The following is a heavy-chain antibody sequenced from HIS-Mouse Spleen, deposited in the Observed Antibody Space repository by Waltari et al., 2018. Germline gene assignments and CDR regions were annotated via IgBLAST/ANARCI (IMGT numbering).Heavy chain of an antibody. Sequence: EVQLVESGGGLVQPGGSLRLSCAASGFTVSSIYMSWVCRAPGKGLQWVSVIYSGGSTYYADSVKGRFTISRDNSKNTLYLQMNSLRAEDTAVYYCARDGGCSSTSCYDAFDIWGQGTMVTVSS. V-gene: IGHV3-66*01. CDR1: GFTVSSIY. CDR3: ARDGGCSSTSCYDAFDI. J-gene: IGHJ3*02. D-gene: IGHD2-2*01. CDR2: IYSGGST.